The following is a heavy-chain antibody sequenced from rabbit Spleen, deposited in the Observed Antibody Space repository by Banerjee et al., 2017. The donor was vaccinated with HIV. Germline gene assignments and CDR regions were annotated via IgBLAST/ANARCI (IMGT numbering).Heavy chain of an antibody. D-gene: IGHD4-1*01. CDR2: SNGGSGGGT. V-gene: IGHV1S40*01. CDR1: GFSFSSSYY. CDR3: ARDESGGSLSNFDW. J-gene: IGHJ4*01. Sequence: QSLEVSGGGLVKPGGTLPLTCTASGFSFSSSYYMFWVRHAPGKGVEGFGCSNGGSGGGTDYASWAKGRFTISKTSSTTVTLQMTSLTGADTATYFCARDESGGSLSNFDWWGPGTLVTVS.